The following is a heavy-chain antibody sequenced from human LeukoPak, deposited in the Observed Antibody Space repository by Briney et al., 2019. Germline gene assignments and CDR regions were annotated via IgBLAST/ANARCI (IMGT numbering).Heavy chain of an antibody. V-gene: IGHV4-34*01. D-gene: IGHD3-9*01. CDR3: ASRRNYDTLTGYPLYYFDY. CDR2: INHSGST. CDR1: GGSFSGYY. Sequence: SETLSLTCAVYGGSFSGYYWSWIRQPPGKGLEWIGEINHSGSTNYNPSLKSRVTISVDTSKNQFSLKLSSVTAADTAVYYCASRRNYDTLTGYPLYYFDYWGQGTLVTVSS. J-gene: IGHJ4*02.